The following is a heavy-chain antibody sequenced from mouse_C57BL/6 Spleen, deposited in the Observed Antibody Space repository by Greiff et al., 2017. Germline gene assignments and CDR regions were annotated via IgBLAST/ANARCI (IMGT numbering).Heavy chain of an antibody. J-gene: IGHJ3*01. D-gene: IGHD1-1*01. CDR2: INPNNGGT. CDR1: GYTFTDYN. Sequence: VQLQQSGPELVKPGASVKMSCKASGYTFTDYNMHWVKQSHGKSLEWIGDINPNNGGTSYNQKFKGKATLTVNKSSSTAYMELRSLTSEDSAVYYCARGIYYGSSFCFAYWGQGTLVTVSA. V-gene: IGHV1-22*01. CDR3: ARGIYYGSSFCFAY.